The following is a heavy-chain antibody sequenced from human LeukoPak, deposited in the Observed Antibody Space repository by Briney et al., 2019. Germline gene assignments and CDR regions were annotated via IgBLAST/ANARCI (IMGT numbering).Heavy chain of an antibody. CDR1: GDSLTSSSYY. CDR2: IYYSGST. CDR3: ARHSRHPNFEH. D-gene: IGHD2-8*01. V-gene: IGHV4-39*01. Sequence: SETLSLTSDVSGDSLTSSSYYSACVRHPPGKGLEWIGSIYYSGSTYYTPSRKSRVTISVDTSKIQFSLKLSSVTAADTAVYYCARHSRHPNFEHWGQGALVTVSS. J-gene: IGHJ4*02.